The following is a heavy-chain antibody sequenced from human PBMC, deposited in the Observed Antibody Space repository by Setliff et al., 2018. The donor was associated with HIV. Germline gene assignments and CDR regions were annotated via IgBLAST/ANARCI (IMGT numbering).Heavy chain of an antibody. CDR3: ASDSPTARFEELEDHYYYFMDV. CDR1: GGTFSSYS. V-gene: IGHV1-69*13. CDR2: IIPIFNTA. D-gene: IGHD3-10*01. Sequence: ASVKVSCKASGGTFSSYSITWVRQAPGQGLEWMGGIIPIFNTANYAQKFQGRVTITADESTSTAYMELSSLGSEDTAVYYCASDSPTARFEELEDHYYYFMDVWGKGTTVTVSS. J-gene: IGHJ6*03.